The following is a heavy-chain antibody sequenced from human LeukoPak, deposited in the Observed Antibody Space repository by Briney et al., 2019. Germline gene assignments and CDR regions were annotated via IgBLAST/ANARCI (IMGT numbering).Heavy chain of an antibody. CDR1: GYTFPAYD. CDR3: AREDGGGRDGDRYSSSWYLDY. CDR2: MNPDSGHT. Sequence: ASVKVSCKASGYTFPAYDINWVRQATGQGLEWMGWMNPDSGHTGYAQNFQGRVTMTRDTSISTAYMELSGLRSEDTAVYFCAREDGGGRDGDRYSSSWYLDYWGQGTLVTVSS. V-gene: IGHV1-8*01. J-gene: IGHJ4*02. D-gene: IGHD6-13*01.